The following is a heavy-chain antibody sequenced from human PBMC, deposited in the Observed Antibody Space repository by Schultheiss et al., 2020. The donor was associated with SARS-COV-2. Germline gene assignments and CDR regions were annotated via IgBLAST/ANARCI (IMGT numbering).Heavy chain of an antibody. CDR1: GFTFSSYG. V-gene: IGHV3-23*01. CDR3: ARVRRGDYFDY. Sequence: GGSLRLSCAASGFTFSSYGMHWVRQAPGKGLEWVSAISGSGGSTYYADSVKGRFTISRDNSKNTLYLQMNSLRAEDTAVYYCARVRRGDYFDYWGQGTLVTVSS. CDR2: ISGSGGST. D-gene: IGHD3-10*01. J-gene: IGHJ4*02.